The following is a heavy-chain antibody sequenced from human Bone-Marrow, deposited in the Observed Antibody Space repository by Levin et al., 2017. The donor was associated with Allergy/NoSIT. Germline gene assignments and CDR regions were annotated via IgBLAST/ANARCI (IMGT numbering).Heavy chain of an antibody. D-gene: IGHD2-15*01. J-gene: IGHJ4*02. CDR3: ARTLGYCSGDGCYYYFDY. Sequence: SETLSLTCAVSNSSISSDFHWGWIRQPPGKGLEWIGSIDQSGNTYYNPSLKSRFTISVDTSKNQFSLRLTSVTAADTAVYYCARTLGYCSGDGCYYYFDYWGQGTLVTVSS. V-gene: IGHV4-38-2*01. CDR2: IDQSGNT. CDR1: NSSISSDFH.